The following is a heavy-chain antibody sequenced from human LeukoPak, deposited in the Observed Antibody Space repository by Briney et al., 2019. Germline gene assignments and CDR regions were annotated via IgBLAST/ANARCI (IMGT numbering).Heavy chain of an antibody. J-gene: IGHJ4*02. Sequence: PGGSLRLSCAASGFTFDDYAMHWVRQAPGKGLEWVSGISWNSGSIGYADSVKGRFTISRDNAKNSLYLQMNSLRAEDTALYYCAKDGNYYDSSGVFDYWGRGTLVTVSS. V-gene: IGHV3-9*01. D-gene: IGHD3-22*01. CDR2: ISWNSGSI. CDR3: AKDGNYYDSSGVFDY. CDR1: GFTFDDYA.